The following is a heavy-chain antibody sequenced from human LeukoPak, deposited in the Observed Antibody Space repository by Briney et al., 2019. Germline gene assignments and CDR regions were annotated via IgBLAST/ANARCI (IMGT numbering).Heavy chain of an antibody. V-gene: IGHV1-2*02. CDR3: ARSVVLAAAGPLDY. J-gene: IGHJ4*02. CDR2: INPNSGGT. CDR1: GYTFTGYY. D-gene: IGHD6-13*01. Sequence: GASVKVSCNASGYTFTGYYMHWVRQAPGQGLEWMGWINPNSGGTNYAQKFQGRVTMTRDTSINTAYMELSRLRSDDTAVYYCARSVVLAAAGPLDYWGQGTLVTVSS.